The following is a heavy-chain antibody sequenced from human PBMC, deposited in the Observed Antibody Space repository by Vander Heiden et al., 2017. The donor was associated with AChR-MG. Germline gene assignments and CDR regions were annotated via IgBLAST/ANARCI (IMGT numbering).Heavy chain of an antibody. Sequence: QVQLQQWGAGLLKPSETLSLTCGVSGGSFGSHYWTWLRQTPGKGLEWIGEINHTGSTNRNPSLESRVTLSIDTSKKQFSLKLSSVTAADTAVYFCARRGYYDGTSYYYYWGQGTLVTVSS. CDR2: INHTGST. D-gene: IGHD3-22*01. CDR3: ARRGYYDGTSYYYY. CDR1: GGSFGSHY. J-gene: IGHJ4*02. V-gene: IGHV4-34*01.